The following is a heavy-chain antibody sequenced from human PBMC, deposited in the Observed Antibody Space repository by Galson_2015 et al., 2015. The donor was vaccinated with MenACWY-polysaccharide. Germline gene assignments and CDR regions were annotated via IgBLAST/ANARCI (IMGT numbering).Heavy chain of an antibody. CDR3: ARGRWELPN. D-gene: IGHD1-26*01. CDR1: GFTFSDYY. Sequence: SLRLSCAASGFTFSDYYMNWIRQAPGKGLEWVSYISSRGSTIYYADSVKGRFTISRDNAKNSLYLQMNSLRAEDTAVYYCARGRWELPNWGQGTLVTVSS. CDR2: ISSRGSTI. J-gene: IGHJ4*02. V-gene: IGHV3-11*01.